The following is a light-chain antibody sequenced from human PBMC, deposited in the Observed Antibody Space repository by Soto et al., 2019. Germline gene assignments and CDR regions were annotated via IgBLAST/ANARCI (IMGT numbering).Light chain of an antibody. CDR2: DIS. CDR1: QSVSNTS. J-gene: IGKJ1*01. CDR3: QQYGTAPWT. V-gene: IGKV3-20*01. Sequence: EIVLTQSPGTLSLSPGERATLSSRASQSVSNTSLGWYQQKPGQPPRLLIYDISNRATGIPDRFSGSGSGTDFTLTISRLEPGDFGIYYCQQYGTAPWTFGQGTKVEI.